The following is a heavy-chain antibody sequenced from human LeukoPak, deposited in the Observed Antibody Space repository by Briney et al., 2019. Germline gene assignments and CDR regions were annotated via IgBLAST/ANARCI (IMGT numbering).Heavy chain of an antibody. CDR1: GGSISSGGYS. Sequence: SQTLSLTCAVSGGSISSGGYSWSWIRQPPGTGLEWIGYIYHSGSTYYNPSLKSRVTISVDRSKNQFSLKLSSVTAADTAVYYCARGLLWFGEFTYYFDYWGQGTLVTVSS. CDR2: IYHSGST. J-gene: IGHJ4*02. V-gene: IGHV4-30-2*01. CDR3: ARGLLWFGEFTYYFDY. D-gene: IGHD3-10*01.